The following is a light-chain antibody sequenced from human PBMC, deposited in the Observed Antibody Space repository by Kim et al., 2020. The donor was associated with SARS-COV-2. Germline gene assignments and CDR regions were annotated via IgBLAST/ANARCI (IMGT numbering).Light chain of an antibody. J-gene: IGKJ2*04. V-gene: IGKV1-39*01. CDR1: QSISSY. Sequence: DIQMTQSPSSLSASVGDRVTITCRASQSISSYLNWYQQKPGKAPKLLIYAASSLQSGVPSRFSGGGCGRDCTLAISSLQPGDCATCWGQQGYSTPRSCGRGTRGEI. CDR3: QQGYSTPRS. CDR2: AAS.